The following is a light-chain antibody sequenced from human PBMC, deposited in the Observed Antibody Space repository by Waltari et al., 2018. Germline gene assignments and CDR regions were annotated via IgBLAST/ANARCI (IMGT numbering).Light chain of an antibody. CDR1: QAISNN. J-gene: IGKJ3*01. CDR2: GAS. CDR3: QKYNSAPLT. V-gene: IGKV1-27*01. Sequence: DIQMTQSPSSLSASVGDRVTITCRASQAISNNLAWYQQKPGKVPKPLIYGASILQSGVPSRFSGSGSGTDFTLTISSRQPEDVATYYCQKYNSAPLTFGPGTKVDIK.